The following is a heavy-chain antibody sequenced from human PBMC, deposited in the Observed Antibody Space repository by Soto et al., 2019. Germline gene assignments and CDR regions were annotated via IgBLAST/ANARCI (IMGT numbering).Heavy chain of an antibody. V-gene: IGHV1-18*01. J-gene: IGHJ4*02. CDR1: GYDFNRYG. D-gene: IGHD3-10*01. Sequence: GASVKVSCRASGYDFNRYGSNWVRQAPGQGLELMGWISAYDGKTTYAEKFQGRVTMNTDASTSTAYMELRSLRVEDTAVYHCAIGECLSTSYFNFWGKGTLVTVSS. CDR3: AIGECLSTSYFNF. CDR2: ISAYDGKT.